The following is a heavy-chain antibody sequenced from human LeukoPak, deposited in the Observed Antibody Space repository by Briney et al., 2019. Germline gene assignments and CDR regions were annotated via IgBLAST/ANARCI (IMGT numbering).Heavy chain of an antibody. CDR1: GFTFSDYY. D-gene: IGHD3-10*01. CDR2: IYGGDST. CDR3: ARGQYSGRGGYFDY. Sequence: PGGSLRLSCAASGFTFSDYYMSWIRQAPGKGLEGVSVIYGGDSTYYSDSVRGRGTISRDNYKKKQYLQMNSLRAEDPALYYCARGQYSGRGGYFDYWGQGTLVTVSS. V-gene: IGHV3-53*01. J-gene: IGHJ4*02.